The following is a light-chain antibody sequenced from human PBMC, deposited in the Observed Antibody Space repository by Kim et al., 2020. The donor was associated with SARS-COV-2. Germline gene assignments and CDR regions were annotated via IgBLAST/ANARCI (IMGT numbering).Light chain of an antibody. V-gene: IGLV1-44*01. CDR3: AAWDDRVSGPV. CDR2: GDD. Sequence: ELTQPPSASGTPGQRVTISCSGATSNIGVNTVSWYQQLPGTAPRLLLYGDDQRPSGVPDRFSGARSGTSASLTISGLQSEDEADYHCAAWDDRVSGPVFGGGTKVTVL. CDR1: TSNIGVNT. J-gene: IGLJ3*02.